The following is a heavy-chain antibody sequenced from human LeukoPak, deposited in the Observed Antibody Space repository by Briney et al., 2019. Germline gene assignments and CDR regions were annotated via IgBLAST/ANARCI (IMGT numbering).Heavy chain of an antibody. CDR1: GFTFTTSA. CDR3: TAEVPELDRGYSWDP. Sequence: SVKVSCKASGFTFTTSAIQWVRQARGQRLEWIGWIVVGSGNTNYAQKFQERVTITRDMSTNTAYMKLSSLRSEDTAVYYCTAEVPELDRGYSWDPWGQGTLVTVSS. D-gene: IGHD5-18*01. V-gene: IGHV1-58*02. J-gene: IGHJ5*02. CDR2: IVVGSGNT.